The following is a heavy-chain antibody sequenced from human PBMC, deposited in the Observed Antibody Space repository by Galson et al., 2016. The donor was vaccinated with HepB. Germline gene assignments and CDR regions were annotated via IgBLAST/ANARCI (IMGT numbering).Heavy chain of an antibody. CDR1: GFAFDEYA. CDR2: ISWDSETI. J-gene: IGHJ4*02. D-gene: IGHD4-23*01. V-gene: IGHV3-9*01. CDR3: VKDRRVTTGVFES. Sequence: LRLSCAASGFAFDEYALHWVRQGPGKGLEWVSGISWDSETIDYVDSVRGRFRISRDNAEKSLFLQMNSLRQEDTGVYYCVKDRRVTTGVFESWGQGTLVVVTS.